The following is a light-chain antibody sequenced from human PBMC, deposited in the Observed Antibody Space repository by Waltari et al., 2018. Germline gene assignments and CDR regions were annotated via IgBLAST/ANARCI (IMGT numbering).Light chain of an antibody. CDR2: RSS. V-gene: IGLV1-44*01. CDR3: ATWDDTLDIYV. J-gene: IGLJ1*01. Sequence: QSVLTQPPSASGTPGQTVTISCSGRSSNIGTNSVNWYQQFPGQAPKLLIYRSSDRPSGVPERFSGSSSGPSASLAISGLQSEDEAEYYCATWDDTLDIYVFGAGTRLTVL. CDR1: SSNIGTNS.